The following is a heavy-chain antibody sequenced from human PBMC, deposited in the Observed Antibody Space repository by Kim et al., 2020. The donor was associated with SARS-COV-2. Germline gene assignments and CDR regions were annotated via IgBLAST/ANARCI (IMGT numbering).Heavy chain of an antibody. CDR1: GGSISSSSYY. J-gene: IGHJ4*02. D-gene: IGHD3-10*01. CDR2: IYYSGST. Sequence: SETLSLTCTVSGGSISSSSYYWGGIRQPPGKGLEWIGSIYYSGSTYYNPSLKSRVTISVDTSKNQFSLKLSSVTAADTAVYYCASLLWFGELFLDYWGQGTLVTVSS. V-gene: IGHV4-39*01. CDR3: ASLLWFGELFLDY.